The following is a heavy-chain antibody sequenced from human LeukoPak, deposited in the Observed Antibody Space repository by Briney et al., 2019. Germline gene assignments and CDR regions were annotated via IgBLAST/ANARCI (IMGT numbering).Heavy chain of an antibody. Sequence: GGSLSLSCTASGFTFTKGWINWVRQAPGKGLEWVGRIKSKSDGGTTDFAAPVQGRFTISRDDSKNTVYLQMNSLKTEDTAVYYCTTAIDDYSTVWNTKVTYWGQGTLVTVSS. D-gene: IGHD2/OR15-2a*01. J-gene: IGHJ4*02. CDR2: IKSKSDGGTT. CDR3: TTAIDDYSTVWNTKVTY. CDR1: GFTFTKGW. V-gene: IGHV3-15*01.